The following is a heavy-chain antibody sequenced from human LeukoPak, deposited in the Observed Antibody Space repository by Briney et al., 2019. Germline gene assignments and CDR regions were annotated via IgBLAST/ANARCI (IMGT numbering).Heavy chain of an antibody. V-gene: IGHV3-33*01. D-gene: IGHD1-26*01. CDR2: IWCDGSNE. CDR3: ARAPGIVGATRYYFDY. J-gene: IGHJ4*02. CDR1: GFTFSSYG. Sequence: GGSLRLSCTASGFTFSSYGMRWVRQAPGKGLEWVAVIWCDGSNEYYSDSVKGRFTISRDNSKNTLYLQMNSLRAEDTAIYYCARAPGIVGATRYYFDYWGQGTLVTVSS.